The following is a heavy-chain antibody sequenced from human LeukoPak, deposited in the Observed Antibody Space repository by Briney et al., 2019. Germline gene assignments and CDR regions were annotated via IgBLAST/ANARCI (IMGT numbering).Heavy chain of an antibody. D-gene: IGHD5-18*01. CDR2: ISSGSTM. V-gene: IGHV3-48*03. J-gene: IGHJ4*02. CDR1: GFSFSSYE. CDR3: ARDRGYSYDYALDY. Sequence: GGSLTLSCAASGFSFSSYEMNWVRQAPGKGLEWASYISSGSTMYSADSVKGRFTISRDNAKNSLYLQMNSLRAEDTGVYYCARDRGYSYDYALDYWGQGTLVTVSS.